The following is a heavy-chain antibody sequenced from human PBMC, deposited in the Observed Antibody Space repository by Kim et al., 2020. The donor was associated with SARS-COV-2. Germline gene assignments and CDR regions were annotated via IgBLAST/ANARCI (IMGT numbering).Heavy chain of an antibody. V-gene: IGHV3-48*01. CDR2: ISSSSSTI. CDR1: GFTFSSYS. D-gene: IGHD2-15*01. Sequence: GGSLRLSCAASGFTFSSYSMNWVRQAPGKGLEWVSYISSSSSTIYYADSVKGRFTISRDNAKNSLYLQMNSLRAEDTAVYYCAGDCSGGSCYSFYYYGMDVWGQGTTVTVSS. J-gene: IGHJ6*02. CDR3: AGDCSGGSCYSFYYYGMDV.